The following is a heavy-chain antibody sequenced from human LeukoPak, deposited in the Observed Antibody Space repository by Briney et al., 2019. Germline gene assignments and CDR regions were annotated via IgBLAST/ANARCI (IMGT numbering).Heavy chain of an antibody. CDR1: GFTFNAYA. D-gene: IGHD5-24*01. Sequence: GGSLRLSCAASGFTFNAYAMHWVRQAPGKGLEWVASIWYDGSTNYYADSVKGRFTISRDNSKNTLYLQMNSLRPEDTAVYYCAKGRSNAFDIWGQGTMVTVSS. CDR3: AKGRSNAFDI. V-gene: IGHV3-30*02. CDR2: IWYDGSTN. J-gene: IGHJ3*02.